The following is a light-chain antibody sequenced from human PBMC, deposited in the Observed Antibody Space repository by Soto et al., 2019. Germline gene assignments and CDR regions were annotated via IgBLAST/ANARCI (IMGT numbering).Light chain of an antibody. CDR2: GAS. Sequence: EIVMTQSPDTLSVSPGEGVTLSCRASQSVSSELAGYQQKPGQSPRLLLYGASTRATDIPARFSGGGSATELPLTISSLQSEDVAIYYCQQYHDWPQITFGPGTKVEIK. V-gene: IGKV3-15*01. CDR1: QSVSSE. J-gene: IGKJ3*01. CDR3: QQYHDWPQIT.